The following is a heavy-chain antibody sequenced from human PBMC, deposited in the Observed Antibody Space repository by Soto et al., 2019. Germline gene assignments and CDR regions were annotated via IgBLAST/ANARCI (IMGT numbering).Heavy chain of an antibody. Sequence: GESLKISCKGSGYSFTSYWIGWVRQMPGKGLEGMGIIYPGDSDTRYSPSFQGQVTISADKSISTAYLQWSSLKASDTAMYYCARHLKGDSSSPMGAFDIWGQGTMVTVSS. CDR1: GYSFTSYW. J-gene: IGHJ3*02. D-gene: IGHD6-13*01. CDR2: IYPGDSDT. V-gene: IGHV5-51*01. CDR3: ARHLKGDSSSPMGAFDI.